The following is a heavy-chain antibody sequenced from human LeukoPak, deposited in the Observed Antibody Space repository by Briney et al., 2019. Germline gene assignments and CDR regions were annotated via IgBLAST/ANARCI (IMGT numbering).Heavy chain of an antibody. V-gene: IGHV3-33*01. D-gene: IGHD2-2*01. CDR1: GFNFSNYG. Sequence: PGRSLRLSCAASGFNFSNYGMHWVRQAPGKGLEWVAVIWYDGHNKNYVDSVKGRFTISRDNSKNTLYLQMNSLRVDDTAVYYCARVGGCTSISCYQPYFYALDVWGKGTTVTVSS. CDR3: ARVGGCTSISCYQPYFYALDV. CDR2: IWYDGHNK. J-gene: IGHJ6*04.